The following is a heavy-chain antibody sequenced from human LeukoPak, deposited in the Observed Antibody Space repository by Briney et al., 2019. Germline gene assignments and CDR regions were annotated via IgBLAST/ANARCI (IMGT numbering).Heavy chain of an antibody. Sequence: ASVKVSCKASGYTFTDYGISWVRQAPGQGLEWMGWISAYNGNTNYAQRVQGRVTVTTDTSTSTAYMELRSLRSDDTAVYYCARDLYSGHEGNAFDIWGQGTMVTVSS. V-gene: IGHV1-18*01. CDR1: GYTFTDYG. CDR2: ISAYNGNT. CDR3: ARDLYSGHEGNAFDI. J-gene: IGHJ3*02. D-gene: IGHD5-12*01.